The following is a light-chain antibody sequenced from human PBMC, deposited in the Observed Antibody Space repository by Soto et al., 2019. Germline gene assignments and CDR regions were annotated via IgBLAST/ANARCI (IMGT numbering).Light chain of an antibody. CDR1: QRISSNY. V-gene: IGKV3-20*01. Sequence: EIVVTQSPGTLSLSPGEGATLACRASQRISSNYLAWYQQKPGQPSSLLIYAASSGAPGIPDRFSGSGSGTDVTLTIYSLEPEDFAVYYCQQYGTSPWTFVQGTKVDIK. J-gene: IGKJ1*01. CDR3: QQYGTSPWT. CDR2: AAS.